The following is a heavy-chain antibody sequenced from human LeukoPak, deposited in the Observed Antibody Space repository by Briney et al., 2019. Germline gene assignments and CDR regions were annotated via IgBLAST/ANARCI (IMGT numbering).Heavy chain of an antibody. CDR2: IYTSGSI. V-gene: IGHV4-4*09. CDR3: ARHRSLYYMDV. J-gene: IGHJ6*03. CDR1: GGSISSYY. Sequence: SETLSLTCTVSGGSISSYYWSWIRQPPGKGLEWIGYIYTSGSINYNPSLKSRVTISVDTSKNQFSLKLSSVTAADTAVYYCARHRSLYYMDVWGKGTTVTVSS.